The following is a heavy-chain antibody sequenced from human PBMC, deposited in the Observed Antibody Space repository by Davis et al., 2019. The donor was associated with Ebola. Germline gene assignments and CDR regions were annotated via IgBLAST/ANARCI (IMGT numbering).Heavy chain of an antibody. CDR3: ARVGYSSSWASYNWFDP. V-gene: IGHV3-11*01. CDR1: GFTFSDYY. CDR2: ISSSGSTI. D-gene: IGHD6-13*01. Sequence: GGSLRLSCAASGFTFSDYYMSWIRQAPGKGLEWVSYISSSGSTIYCADSVKGRFTISRDNAKNSLYLQMNSLRAEDTAVYYCARVGYSSSWASYNWFDPWGQGTLVTVSS. J-gene: IGHJ5*02.